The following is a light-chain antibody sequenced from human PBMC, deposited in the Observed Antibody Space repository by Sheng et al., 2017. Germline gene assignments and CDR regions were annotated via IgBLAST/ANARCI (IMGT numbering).Light chain of an antibody. CDR3: QQYGSSPLT. CDR2: GAS. CDR1: QSVGIY. V-gene: IGKV3-20*01. J-gene: IGKJ4*01. Sequence: EFVLTQSPASLSLSPGERVTLSCRASQSVGIYLAWYQQKPGQAPRLLIYGASSRATGTPARFSASGSGTDFTLTISRLEPEDFAVYYCQQYGSSPLTFGGGTKVEIK.